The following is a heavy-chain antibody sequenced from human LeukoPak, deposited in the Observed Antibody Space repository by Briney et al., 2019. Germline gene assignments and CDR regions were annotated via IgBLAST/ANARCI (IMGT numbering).Heavy chain of an antibody. CDR1: GFTFSDYY. Sequence: TGRTLRLSSAASGFTFSDYYMSWIRQAPGEGLGWVSYISSSGSTIYYADSVKGRFTISRDNAKNSLYLQMNSLRAEDTAVYYCARDAYFLAAAGTGGFDYWGQGTLVTVSS. CDR2: ISSSGSTI. D-gene: IGHD6-13*01. J-gene: IGHJ4*02. CDR3: ARDAYFLAAAGTGGFDY. V-gene: IGHV3-11*01.